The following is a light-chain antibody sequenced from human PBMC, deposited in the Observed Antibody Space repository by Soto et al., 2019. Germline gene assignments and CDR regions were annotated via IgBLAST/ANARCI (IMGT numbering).Light chain of an antibody. CDR1: SSNIGGNY. V-gene: IGLV1-47*01. J-gene: IGLJ3*02. CDR2: RNN. CDR3: AAWDDSLSGPHWV. Sequence: QTVVTQPPSASGTPGQRVTISCSGSSSNIGGNYVYWYQQLPGTAPKLLIYRNNQRPSGVPDRFSGSKSGTSASLAISGLRSEDEADYYCAAWDDSLSGPHWVFGGGTKLTVL.